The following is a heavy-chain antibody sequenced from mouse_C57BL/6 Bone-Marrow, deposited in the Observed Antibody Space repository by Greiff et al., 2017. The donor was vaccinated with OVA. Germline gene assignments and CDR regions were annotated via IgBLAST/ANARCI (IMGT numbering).Heavy chain of an antibody. Sequence: DVQLQESGPVLVKPGASVKMSCKASGYTFTDYYMNWVKQSHGKSLEWIGVINPYNGGTSYNQKFKGKATLTVDKSSSTAYMELNRLTSEDSAVYYCARGNWDGAYGGQGTLVTVSA. CDR3: ARGNWDGAY. CDR2: INPYNGGT. CDR1: GYTFTDYY. J-gene: IGHJ3*01. D-gene: IGHD4-1*01. V-gene: IGHV1-19*01.